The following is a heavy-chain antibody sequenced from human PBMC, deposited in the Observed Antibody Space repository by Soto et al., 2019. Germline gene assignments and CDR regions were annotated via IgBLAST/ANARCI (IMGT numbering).Heavy chain of an antibody. CDR2: ISWDGGST. V-gene: IGHV3-43D*03. CDR3: AKCLGNCSGGSCYGRNYYYYYGMDV. CDR1: GFTFDDYA. D-gene: IGHD2-15*01. Sequence: GGSLRLSCAASGFTFDDYAMHWVRQAPGKGLEWVSLISWDGGSTYYAVSVKGRFTISRDNSKNSLYLQMNSLRAGDNALYYGAKCLGNCSGGSCYGRNYYYYYGMDVRGQATTVTVSS. J-gene: IGHJ6*02.